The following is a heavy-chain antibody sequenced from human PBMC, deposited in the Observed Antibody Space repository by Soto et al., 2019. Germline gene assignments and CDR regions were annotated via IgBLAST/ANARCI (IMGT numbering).Heavy chain of an antibody. CDR2: TSPYSGYT. V-gene: IGHV1-18*01. CDR3: AREASVLIPAAQPSRFDS. Sequence: QVQLVQSGPEMKKPGASVKVSCKGFGYSFMKYGINWVRQAPGQGLEWVGWTSPYSGYTHSAQKFHGRLTLTTDTAASTAYMELRILRSADTALYYCAREASVLIPAAQPSRFDSWGQGTLVTVSS. CDR1: GYSFMKYG. J-gene: IGHJ4*02. D-gene: IGHD2-2*01.